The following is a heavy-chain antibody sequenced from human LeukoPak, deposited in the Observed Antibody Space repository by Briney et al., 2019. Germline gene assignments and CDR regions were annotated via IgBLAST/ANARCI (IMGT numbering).Heavy chain of an antibody. J-gene: IGHJ5*02. CDR2: IYYSGST. V-gene: IGHV4-39*01. CDR1: GGSISSSSYY. D-gene: IGHD4-17*01. Sequence: SETLSLTCTVSGGSISSSSYYWGWIRQPPGKGLEWIGSIYYSGSTYYNPSLKSRVTISADTSKNQFSLKLSSVTAADTAVYYCATLRMTTVTTNNIPWGQGTLVTVSS. CDR3: ATLRMTTVTTNNIP.